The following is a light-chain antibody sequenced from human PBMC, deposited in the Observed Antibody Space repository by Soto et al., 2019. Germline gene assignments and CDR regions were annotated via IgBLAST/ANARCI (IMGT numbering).Light chain of an antibody. Sequence: QSVLTQSPPVSGAPGQRVTISCTGSSSNIGAGYDVHWYQQFPGTAPKLLIYANTNRPSGVPDRFSGSKSGTSASLAITGLQPEDEADYSCQSYDSSLKNSVFGGGTKLTVL. J-gene: IGLJ3*02. CDR1: SSNIGAGYD. V-gene: IGLV1-40*01. CDR3: QSYDSSLKNSV. CDR2: ANT.